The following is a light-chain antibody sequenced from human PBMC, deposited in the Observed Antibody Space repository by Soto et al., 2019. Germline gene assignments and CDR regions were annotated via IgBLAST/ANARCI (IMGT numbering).Light chain of an antibody. Sequence: DIVMTQSPDSPAVSLGERATINCKSSQSVLYSSNNKNYLAWYQQKPGQPPKLLIYWASTRESGVPDRFSGSGSVTDFTLTISSLQAEDVAVYYCQQYYSTPYTFGQGTKLEIK. V-gene: IGKV4-1*01. J-gene: IGKJ2*01. CDR1: QSVLYSSNNKNY. CDR3: QQYYSTPYT. CDR2: WAS.